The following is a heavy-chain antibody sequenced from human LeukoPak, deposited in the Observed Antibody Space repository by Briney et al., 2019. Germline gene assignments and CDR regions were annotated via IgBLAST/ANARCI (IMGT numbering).Heavy chain of an antibody. J-gene: IGHJ4*02. D-gene: IGHD2-15*01. CDR1: GFTFSSYA. Sequence: GGSLRLSCAASGFTFSSYAMCWVRQAPGKGLEWVSSISGSGGSTYYADSVKGRFTISRDNSKNTLYLQMNSLRAEDTAVYYCAKVLGCSGGSCYYRYYFDYWGQGTLVTVSS. V-gene: IGHV3-23*01. CDR2: ISGSGGST. CDR3: AKVLGCSGGSCYYRYYFDY.